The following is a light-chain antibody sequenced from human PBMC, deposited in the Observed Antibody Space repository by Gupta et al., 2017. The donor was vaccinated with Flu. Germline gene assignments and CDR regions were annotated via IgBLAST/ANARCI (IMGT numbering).Light chain of an antibody. J-gene: IGKJ4*01. CDR3: QQRANGRLI. Sequence: PATLSLSPGDSATLSCRASQSVATVLAWYQQKHGQSPRLLIYDSDKRATDIPGRFSGSGSGTDFTLTISNLEPDEFAVCYCQQRANGRLIFGGGTXVELK. CDR1: QSVATV. V-gene: IGKV3-11*01. CDR2: DSD.